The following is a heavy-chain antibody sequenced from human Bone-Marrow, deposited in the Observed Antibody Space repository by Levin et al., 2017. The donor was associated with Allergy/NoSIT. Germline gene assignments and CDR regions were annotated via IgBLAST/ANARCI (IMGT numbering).Heavy chain of an antibody. CDR1: GISFKNSI. Sequence: GGSLRLSCAASGISFKNSIIHWVRQAPGKGLEYVSAISNIDGSTYYANSVEDRFTISGDNSKNTVYLEMGSLRPEDTAVYFCAREGYTSGRAGAFNMWRQGTMVLVSS. CDR3: AREGYTSGRAGAFNM. J-gene: IGHJ3*02. CDR2: ISNIDGST. V-gene: IGHV3-64*01. D-gene: IGHD6-19*01.